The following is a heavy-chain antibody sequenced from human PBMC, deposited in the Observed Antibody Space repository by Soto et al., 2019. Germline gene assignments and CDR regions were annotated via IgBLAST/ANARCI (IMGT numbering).Heavy chain of an antibody. V-gene: IGHV3-21*01. J-gene: IGHJ4*02. CDR1: WGNIGGHS. CDR3: ARKWSIAAVWAY. D-gene: IGHD6-25*01. CDR2: ISSSSSYI. Sequence: GRSLRLPSTVAWGNIGGHSIHCVRKAQGKGLEWVSSISSSSSYIYYADSVKGRFTISRDNAKDSLYLQMNSLRAEDTAFYYYARKWSIAAVWAYLVKGTLVIVTS.